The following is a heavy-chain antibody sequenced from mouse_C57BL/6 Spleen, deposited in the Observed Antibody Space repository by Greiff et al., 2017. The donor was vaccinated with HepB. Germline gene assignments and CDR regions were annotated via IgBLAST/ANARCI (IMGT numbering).Heavy chain of an antibody. CDR1: GYTFTSYW. D-gene: IGHD2-3*01. CDR3: AYDGTHGVYFDV. Sequence: VQLQQPGTELVKPGASVKLSCKASGYTFTSYWMHWVKQRPGQGLEWIGNINPSNGGTNYNEKFKSKATLTVDKSSSTAYMQLSSLTSEDAAVYYCAYDGTHGVYFDVWGTGTTVTVSS. CDR2: INPSNGGT. J-gene: IGHJ1*03. V-gene: IGHV1-53*01.